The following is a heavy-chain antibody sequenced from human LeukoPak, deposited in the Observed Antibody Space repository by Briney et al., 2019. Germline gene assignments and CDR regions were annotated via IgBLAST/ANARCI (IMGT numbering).Heavy chain of an antibody. CDR2: INTNSGGT. CDR1: GYTFTGYY. J-gene: IGHJ5*02. CDR3: ARVLYGGNSVGWFDP. D-gene: IGHD4-23*01. Sequence: ASVKVSCKASGYTFTGYYMHWVRQAPGQGLEWMGWINTNSGGTNYAQKFQGRVTMTRDTSISTAYMELSRLRSDDTAVYYCARVLYGGNSVGWFDPWGQGTLVTVSS. V-gene: IGHV1-2*02.